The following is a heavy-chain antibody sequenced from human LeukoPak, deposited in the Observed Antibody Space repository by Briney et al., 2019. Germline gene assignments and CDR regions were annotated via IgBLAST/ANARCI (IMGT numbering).Heavy chain of an antibody. CDR3: ARDLNPYYYDSSGYSGGIL. J-gene: IGHJ4*02. D-gene: IGHD3-22*01. V-gene: IGHV1-18*01. Sequence: ASVKVSCKASGYTFTSYGISWVRQAPGQGLEWMGWIGAYSGNTNYAQKLQGRVTMTTDTSTSTAYMELRSLRSDDTAVYYCARDLNPYYYDSSGYSGGILWGQGTLVTVSS. CDR2: IGAYSGNT. CDR1: GYTFTSYG.